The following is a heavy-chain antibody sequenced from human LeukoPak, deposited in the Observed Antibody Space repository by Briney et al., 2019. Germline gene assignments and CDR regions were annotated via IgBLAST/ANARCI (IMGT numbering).Heavy chain of an antibody. V-gene: IGHV3-23*01. J-gene: IGHJ4*02. CDR1: GFTFSSYA. CDR2: ISGSGGST. D-gene: IGHD3-10*01. Sequence: PGRSLRLSCAASGFTFSSYAMSWVRQAPGKGLEWVSAISGSGGSTYYADSVKGRFTISRDNSKNTLYLQMNSLRAEDTAVYYCAKQFVLLWFGELLGPIKDYFDYWGQGTLVTVSS. CDR3: AKQFVLLWFGELLGPIKDYFDY.